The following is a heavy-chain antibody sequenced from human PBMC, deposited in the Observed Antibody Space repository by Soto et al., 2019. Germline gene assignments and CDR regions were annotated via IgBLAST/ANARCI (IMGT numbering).Heavy chain of an antibody. J-gene: IGHJ4*02. CDR1: GFTFSSYG. CDR2: ISYDGSNK. D-gene: IGHD5-18*01. V-gene: IGHV3-30*18. CDR3: AKGRELRCWRGGFLVY. Sequence: QVQLVESGGGVVQPGRSLRLSCAASGFTFSSYGMHWVRQAPGKGLEWVAVISYDGSNKYYADSVKGRFTISRDNSKNTLYLQMNSLRAEDTAVYYCAKGRELRCWRGGFLVYWGQGTLVTVSS.